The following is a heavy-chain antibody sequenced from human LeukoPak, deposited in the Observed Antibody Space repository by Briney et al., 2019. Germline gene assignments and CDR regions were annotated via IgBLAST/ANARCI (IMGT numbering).Heavy chain of an antibody. CDR3: AQGNTSCYDY. CDR2: INHSGST. J-gene: IGHJ4*02. Sequence: PSETLSLTCAVYGGSFSGYYWSWIRQPPGKGLEWIGEINHSGSTNYNPSLKSRVTISVDTSKNQFSLKLSSVTAADTAVYYCAQGNTSCYDYWGQGTLVTVSS. CDR1: GGSFSGYY. V-gene: IGHV4-34*01. D-gene: IGHD2-2*01.